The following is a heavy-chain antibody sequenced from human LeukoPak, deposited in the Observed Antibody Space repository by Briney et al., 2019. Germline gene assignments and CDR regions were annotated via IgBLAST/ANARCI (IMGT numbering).Heavy chain of an antibody. CDR3: ARGYYDSSGSYYFDY. CDR2: IYSGGST. Sequence: PGGSLRLSCAASGFTVSSNYMSWVRQAPGKGLEWVSVIYSGGSTYYADSVKGRFTISRDNSKNTLYLQMNSLRAEDTAVYYCARGYYDSSGSYYFDYWGQGTLVTVSS. J-gene: IGHJ4*02. D-gene: IGHD3-22*01. CDR1: GFTVSSNY. V-gene: IGHV3-66*01.